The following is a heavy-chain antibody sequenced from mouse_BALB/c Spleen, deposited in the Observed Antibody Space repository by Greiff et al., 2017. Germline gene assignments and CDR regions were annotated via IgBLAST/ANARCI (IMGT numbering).Heavy chain of an antibody. CDR3: ARLLNWVLDY. CDR2: ISSGGGNT. D-gene: IGHD4-1*01. J-gene: IGHJ2*01. Sequence: EVQGVESGGGLVKPGGSLKLSCAASGFTFSSYTMSWVRQTPEKRLEWVATISSGGGNTYYPDSVKGRFTISRDNAKNNLYLQMSSLRSEDTALYYCARLLNWVLDYWGQGTTLTVSS. V-gene: IGHV5-9*03. CDR1: GFTFSSYT.